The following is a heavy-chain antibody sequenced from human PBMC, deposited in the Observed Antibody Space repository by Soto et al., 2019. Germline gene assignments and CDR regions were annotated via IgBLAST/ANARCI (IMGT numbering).Heavy chain of an antibody. CDR1: GFIFSDFH. CDR3: VRDRRISGINRGLDY. V-gene: IGHV3-11*01. J-gene: IGHJ4*02. D-gene: IGHD1-20*01. Sequence: QVQLVDSGGGLVKPGGSLRLSCAASGFIFSDFHMTWIRLAPGKGLELVAYISSRGDTIYYADSVRGRITISRDNDKDSLFLQMSSLRVEDTAVYYCVRDRRISGINRGLDYWGRGTLVTVSS. CDR2: ISSRGDTI.